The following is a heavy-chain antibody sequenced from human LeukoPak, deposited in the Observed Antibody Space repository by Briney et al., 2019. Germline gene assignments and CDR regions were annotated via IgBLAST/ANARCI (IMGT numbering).Heavy chain of an antibody. CDR2: ISSNSTYT. V-gene: IGHV3-23*01. CDR1: GFSFSTYA. Sequence: GGSLRLSCAVSGFSFSTYAMTWVRQPPGKGLEWVSSISSNSTYTYYADAVQGRFTVSRDNSKNMLFLQMNSLGVGDTAIYYCAKVSSRIRPDYWGQGTLVTVSS. CDR3: AKVSSRIRPDY. J-gene: IGHJ4*02. D-gene: IGHD6-6*01.